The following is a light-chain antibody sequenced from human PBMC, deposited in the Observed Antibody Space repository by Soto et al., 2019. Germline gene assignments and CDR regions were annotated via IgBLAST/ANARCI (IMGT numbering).Light chain of an antibody. J-gene: IGKJ1*01. CDR2: KAS. V-gene: IGKV1-5*03. Sequence: DIQMTQFPSTLSASVGDRVTITCRASQSINNWLAWYQQKPGKAPKLLIYKASALESGVPSRFSGSASGTEFTLTIGSLQPDDFANYYCQQYSTYSWTFGQGTKVEIK. CDR1: QSINNW. CDR3: QQYSTYSWT.